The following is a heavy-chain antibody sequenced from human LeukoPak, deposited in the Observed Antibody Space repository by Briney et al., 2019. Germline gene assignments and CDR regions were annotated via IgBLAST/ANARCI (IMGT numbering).Heavy chain of an antibody. CDR3: ARASELRAHFDY. D-gene: IGHD1-7*01. V-gene: IGHV1-2*02. Sequence: GASVKVSCKASGYTFTGYYMHWVRQAPGQGLEWMGWINPNSGGTNYAQKFQGRVTMTRDTSISTAYMELSRLRPDDTAVYYCARASELRAHFDYWGQGTLVTVSS. CDR1: GYTFTGYY. CDR2: INPNSGGT. J-gene: IGHJ4*02.